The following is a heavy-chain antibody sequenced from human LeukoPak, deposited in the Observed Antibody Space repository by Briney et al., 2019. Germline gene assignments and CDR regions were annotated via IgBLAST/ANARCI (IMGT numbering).Heavy chain of an antibody. V-gene: IGHV3-23*01. Sequence: GGSLRLSCAASGFTFSSYAMSWVRQAPGKGLEWVSAISGSGGSTYYADSVKGRFTISRDNSKNTLYLQMNSLRAEDTAVYYCARVDILTGYFDYWGQGTLVTVSS. CDR1: GFTFSSYA. CDR2: ISGSGGST. CDR3: ARVDILTGYFDY. J-gene: IGHJ4*02. D-gene: IGHD3-9*01.